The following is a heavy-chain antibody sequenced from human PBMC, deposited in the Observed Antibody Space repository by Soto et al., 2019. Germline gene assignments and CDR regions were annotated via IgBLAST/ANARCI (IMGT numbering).Heavy chain of an antibody. CDR3: ATYSSLDY. CDR1: GFTVSTNY. Sequence: EVQLVETGGGLIQPGGSLRLSCAASGFTVSTNYMSWVRQAPGKGLEWVSLIYSGGSTYYADSVKGRFTISRDNSKNTLYLQMNRLRADDTAVYYCATYSSLDYWGQGTLVTVSS. D-gene: IGHD6-13*01. CDR2: IYSGGST. J-gene: IGHJ4*02. V-gene: IGHV3-53*02.